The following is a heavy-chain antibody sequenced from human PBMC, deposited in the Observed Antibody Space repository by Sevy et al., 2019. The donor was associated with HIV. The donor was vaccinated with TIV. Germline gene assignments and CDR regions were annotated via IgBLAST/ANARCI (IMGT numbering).Heavy chain of an antibody. D-gene: IGHD6-19*01. CDR2: MNPNSGST. J-gene: IGHJ4*02. Sequence: ASVKVSCKASGYTFTSYDINWVRQATGQGLEWMGWMNPNSGSTGYAQKFQGRVTMTRNTSINTAYMELSILRSEDTAVYYCARVVFASSGWYYWGQGTLVTVSS. CDR1: GYTFTSYD. CDR3: ARVVFASSGWYY. V-gene: IGHV1-8*01.